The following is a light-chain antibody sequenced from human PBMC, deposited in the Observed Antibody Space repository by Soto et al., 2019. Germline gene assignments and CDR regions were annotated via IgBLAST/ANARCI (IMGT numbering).Light chain of an antibody. CDR1: QSISSW. V-gene: IGKV1-5*03. CDR3: QQYNSYWT. Sequence: DIQMTQSPSTLSASVGDRVTITCRASQSISSWLAWYQQKPGKAPKLLIYKASSLESGDPSRFSGSGSGTEFTLTISSLQPGDFATYYCQQYNSYWTVGQGTKVEIK. J-gene: IGKJ1*01. CDR2: KAS.